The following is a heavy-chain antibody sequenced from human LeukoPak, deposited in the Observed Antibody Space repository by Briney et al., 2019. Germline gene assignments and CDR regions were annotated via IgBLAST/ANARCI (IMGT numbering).Heavy chain of an antibody. CDR1: GFTVSSNY. D-gene: IGHD3-22*01. J-gene: IGHJ4*02. Sequence: GGSLRLSCAASGFTVSSNYMSWVRQAPGKGLEWVSVIYSGGSTYYADSVKGRFTISRDNSKNTLYLQMNSLRAEDTAAYYCARHYYDSSGYYLAYFDYWGQGTLVTVSS. CDR3: ARHYYDSSGYYLAYFDY. V-gene: IGHV3-66*04. CDR2: IYSGGST.